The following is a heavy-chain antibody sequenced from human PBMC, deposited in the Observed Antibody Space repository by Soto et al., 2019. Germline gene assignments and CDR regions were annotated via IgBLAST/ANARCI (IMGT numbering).Heavy chain of an antibody. V-gene: IGHV3-48*02. J-gene: IGHJ6*02. D-gene: IGHD3-22*01. CDR2: ISSSSSTI. CDR3: ARDHYDSSGYYDYGMDV. Sequence: GGSLRLSCAASGFTFSSYSMNWVRQAPGKGLEWVSYISSSSSTIYYADSVKGRFTIPRDNAKNSLYLQMNSLRDEDTAVYYCARDHYDSSGYYDYGMDVWGQGTTVTVS. CDR1: GFTFSSYS.